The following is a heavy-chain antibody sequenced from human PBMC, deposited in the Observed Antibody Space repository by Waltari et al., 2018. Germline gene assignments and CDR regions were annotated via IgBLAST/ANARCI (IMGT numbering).Heavy chain of an antibody. Sequence: EVQLVESGGGLVQPGGSLRLSCGASGFPFLGYEMNWVRQAPGKGLEWISSISGSGATIFYADSVKGRFTISRDNAKSSLHLQMTSLRVDDTAIYYCARDIRREQPHARGFDYWGQGSLVTVSS. V-gene: IGHV3-48*03. J-gene: IGHJ4*02. CDR2: ISGSGATI. CDR3: ARDIRREQPHARGFDY. D-gene: IGHD1-26*01. CDR1: GFPFLGYE.